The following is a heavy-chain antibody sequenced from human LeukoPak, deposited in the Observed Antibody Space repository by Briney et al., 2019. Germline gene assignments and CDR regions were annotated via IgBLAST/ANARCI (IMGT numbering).Heavy chain of an antibody. V-gene: IGHV3-23*01. J-gene: IGHJ4*02. CDR1: GFTFGDYA. D-gene: IGHD5-24*01. Sequence: GGSLRLSCTASGFTFGDYAMSWVRQAPGKGLEWVSAISGSGGSTYYADSVKGRFTISRDNSKNTLYLQMNSLRAEDTAVYYCAKGKDDYGDYWGQGTLVTVSS. CDR3: AKGKDDYGDY. CDR2: ISGSGGST.